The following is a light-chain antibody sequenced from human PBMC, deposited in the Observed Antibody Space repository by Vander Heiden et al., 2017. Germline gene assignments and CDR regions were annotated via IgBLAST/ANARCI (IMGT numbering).Light chain of an antibody. J-gene: IGKJ2*01. CDR3: QVYGSSPDT. V-gene: IGKV3-20*01. CDR1: QSVSSSY. CDR2: GAS. Sequence: EIVLTQSPGTLSLSPGERATLSCRASQSVSSSYLAWYQQKPGQAPRLLIYGASSSVTGIPDRFSGSRSGTDFTLTIRRLVPEDFAVYYCQVYGSSPDTFGPGTKMEIK.